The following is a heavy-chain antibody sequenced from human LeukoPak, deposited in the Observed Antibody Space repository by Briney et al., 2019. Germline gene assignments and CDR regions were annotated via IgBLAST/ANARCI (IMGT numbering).Heavy chain of an antibody. Sequence: NPSETLSFTCTVSGASFNSDDQYWNWIRQSPGKGLEWIGSIHPSGMLYNNPSLESRVTMSRDTSKNQFSLNLNSVTAADTAVYFCSRGLDSRKLGYWGQGILVTVSS. CDR3: SRGLDSRKLGY. CDR2: IHPSGML. D-gene: IGHD3-22*01. CDR1: GASFNSDDQY. V-gene: IGHV4-31*03. J-gene: IGHJ4*02.